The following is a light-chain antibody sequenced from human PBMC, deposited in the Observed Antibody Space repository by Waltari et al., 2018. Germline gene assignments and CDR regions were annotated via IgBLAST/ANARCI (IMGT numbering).Light chain of an antibody. J-gene: IGKJ2*01. CDR1: ESITGY. CDR3: QQSYDSLYT. V-gene: IGKV1-39*01. Sequence: IQLTQSPSSLAASVGDRVTITCRASESITGYLHWYQQKPGKAPNLLISGTSNLQGGVPSRFSGSGSGTDFTLTISSLHPEDFASYYCQQSYDSLYTFGQGTKLEI. CDR2: GTS.